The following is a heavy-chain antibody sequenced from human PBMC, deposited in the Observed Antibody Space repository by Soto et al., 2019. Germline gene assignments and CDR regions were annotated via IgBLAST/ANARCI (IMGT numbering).Heavy chain of an antibody. Sequence: SETLSLTCSVSGASISNFYWSWIRQSAGKGLEWIGRLYTRGTTDYNPSLKSRVTMSIDTSKNRVSLSLTSVTAADTAVYYCAKGGTYYFDSWGQGIVVT. CDR3: AKGGTYYFDS. J-gene: IGHJ4*02. CDR2: LYTRGTT. D-gene: IGHD3-16*01. CDR1: GASISNFY. V-gene: IGHV4-4*07.